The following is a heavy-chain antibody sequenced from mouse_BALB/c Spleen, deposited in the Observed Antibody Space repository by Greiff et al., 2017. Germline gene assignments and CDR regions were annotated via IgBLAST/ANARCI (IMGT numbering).Heavy chain of an antibody. CDR3: ARDYGNNVGAMDY. J-gene: IGHJ4*01. V-gene: IGHV1S41*01. Sequence: DLVKPGASVKLSCKASGYTFTSYWINWIKQRPGQGLEWIGRIAPGSGSTYYNEMFKGKATLTVDTSSSTAYIQLSSLSSEDSAVYVCARDYGNNVGAMDYWGQGTSVTVSS. CDR2: IAPGSGST. CDR1: GYTFTSYW. D-gene: IGHD2-1*01.